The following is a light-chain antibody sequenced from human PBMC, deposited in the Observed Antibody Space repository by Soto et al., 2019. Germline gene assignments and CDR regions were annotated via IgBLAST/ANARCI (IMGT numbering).Light chain of an antibody. V-gene: IGKV3-15*01. CDR1: QSVSRN. Sequence: EIVMTPSPATLSVSTGERATISCSASQSVSRNLACYQQKSGQAPRLLISGASTRATGIPAWFSGSGSGTEVTLTISRRQYEDFAVYYCQQYNNWPPLTFGGGNKVEIK. CDR3: QQYNNWPPLT. J-gene: IGKJ4*01. CDR2: GAS.